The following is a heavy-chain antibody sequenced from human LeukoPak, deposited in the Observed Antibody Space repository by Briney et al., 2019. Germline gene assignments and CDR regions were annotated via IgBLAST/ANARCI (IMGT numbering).Heavy chain of an antibody. D-gene: IGHD2-2*01. CDR3: AKDRRGYCGSTSCYAPLDY. CDR2: ISGSGGST. V-gene: IGHV3-23*01. Sequence: PGGSLRLSCAGSGFTFSSYGMSWVRQAPGKGLEWVSAISGSGGSTYYADSVKGRFTISRDNSKNTLYLQMNSLRAEDTAVYYCAKDRRGYCGSTSCYAPLDYWGQGTLVTVSS. J-gene: IGHJ4*02. CDR1: GFTFSSYG.